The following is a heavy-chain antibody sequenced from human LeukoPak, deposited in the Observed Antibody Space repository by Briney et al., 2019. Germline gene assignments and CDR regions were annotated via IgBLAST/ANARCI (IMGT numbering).Heavy chain of an antibody. CDR3: ARAHSLTVTTGIYYYYGMDV. CDR1: GFTFSSYE. CDR2: ISSSGSTI. D-gene: IGHD4-17*01. J-gene: IGHJ6*02. V-gene: IGHV3-48*03. Sequence: GGSLRLSCAASGFTFSSYEMNWVRQAPGKGLEWVSYISSSGSTIYYADPVKGRFTISRGNAKNSLYLQMNSLRAEDTAVYYCARAHSLTVTTGIYYYYGMDVWGQGTTVTVSS.